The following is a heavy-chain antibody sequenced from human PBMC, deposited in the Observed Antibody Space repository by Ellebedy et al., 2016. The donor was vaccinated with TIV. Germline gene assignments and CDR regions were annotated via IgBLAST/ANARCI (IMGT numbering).Heavy chain of an antibody. CDR1: GDSISRYYW. CDR2: IYWDDDK. Sequence: TLSLTCTVSGDSISRYYWSWIRQPPGKALEWLALIYWDDDKRYSPSLKSRLTITKDTSKNQVVLTMTNMDPVDTATYYCAHSPHFASDSSWGYWGQGTLVTVSS. CDR3: AHSPHFASDSSWGY. D-gene: IGHD3-22*01. J-gene: IGHJ4*02. V-gene: IGHV2-5*08.